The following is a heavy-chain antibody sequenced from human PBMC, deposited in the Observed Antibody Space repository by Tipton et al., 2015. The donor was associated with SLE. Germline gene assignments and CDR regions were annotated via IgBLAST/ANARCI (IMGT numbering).Heavy chain of an antibody. CDR2: IYYSGST. CDR3: ATPQMGHCSGGSCYYDAFDI. J-gene: IGHJ3*02. CDR1: GGSISSGGYY. Sequence: TLSLTCTVSGGSISSGGYYWSWIRQHPGKGLEWIGYIYYSGSTYYNPSLKSRVTISVDTSKNQFSLKLSSVTAADTAVYYCATPQMGHCSGGSCYYDAFDIWGQGTMVTVSS. D-gene: IGHD2-15*01. V-gene: IGHV4-31*03.